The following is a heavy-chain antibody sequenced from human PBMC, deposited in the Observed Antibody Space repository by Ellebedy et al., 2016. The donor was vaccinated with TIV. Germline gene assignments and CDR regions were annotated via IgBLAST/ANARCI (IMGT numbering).Heavy chain of an antibody. CDR3: SRTTTMTTFGAFDF. V-gene: IGHV3-23*01. CDR1: GFTFGFSFSRYA. Sequence: GESLKISCAASGFTFGFSFSRYAMSWVRQAPGKGLEWVSGISGSGGSTYYADSVKGRFTISRDNSKNTLYLQLNSRRAEDTALYYCSRTTTMTTFGAFDFWGQGAMVTVSS. D-gene: IGHD3-16*01. J-gene: IGHJ3*01. CDR2: ISGSGGST.